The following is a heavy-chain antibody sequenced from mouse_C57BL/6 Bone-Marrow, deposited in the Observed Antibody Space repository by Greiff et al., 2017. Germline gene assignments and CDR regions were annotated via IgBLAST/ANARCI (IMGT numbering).Heavy chain of an antibody. CDR3: TTDGWGFAY. Sequence: VQLQQSGAELVRPGASVKLSCTASGFNIKDDYMHWVKQRPEQGLEWIGWIDPDNGDTEYASKFQGKATITADTSSNTAYLQLSSLTSEDTAVYYCTTDGWGFAYWGQGTLVTVSA. V-gene: IGHV14-4*01. CDR2: IDPDNGDT. D-gene: IGHD2-3*01. CDR1: GFNIKDDY. J-gene: IGHJ3*01.